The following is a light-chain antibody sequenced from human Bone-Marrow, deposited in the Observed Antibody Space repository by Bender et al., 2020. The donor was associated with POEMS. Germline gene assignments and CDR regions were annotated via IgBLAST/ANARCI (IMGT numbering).Light chain of an antibody. Sequence: SYELTQPPSMSVSPGQTARVTCSGDALPNQYAYWYQQKPGQVPVLVMFKNNERPSGIPERFSGSNSGNTATLTISGTQAMDEADYFCQAWDSSFVVFGGGTKLTVL. J-gene: IGLJ3*02. CDR2: KNN. CDR3: QAWDSSFVV. CDR1: ALPNQY. V-gene: IGLV3-25*02.